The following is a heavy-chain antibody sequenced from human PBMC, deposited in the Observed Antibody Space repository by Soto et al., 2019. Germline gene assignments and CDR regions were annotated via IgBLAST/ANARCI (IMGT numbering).Heavy chain of an antibody. CDR1: GAPISSHF. V-gene: IGHV4-4*07. Sequence: LPETLSPTCTAPGAPISSHFWSWIRQPAGKGLGRSHRIYTSGSADYNPSLEGRVTMSVDTSKKQVCLKLTTVTAADTAVFYCAAIGSSASCYGMDVWGQGTSVTVSS. J-gene: IGHJ6*02. CDR2: IYTSGSA. D-gene: IGHD2-2*01. CDR3: AAIGSSASCYGMDV.